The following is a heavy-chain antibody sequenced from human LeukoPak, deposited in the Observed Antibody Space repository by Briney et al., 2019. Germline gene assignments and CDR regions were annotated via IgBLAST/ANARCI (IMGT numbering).Heavy chain of an antibody. CDR1: GFTFSSYS. CDR2: IYSGGST. Sequence: GGSLRLSCAASGFTFSSYSMNWVRQAPGKGLEWVSVIYSGGSTYYADSVKGRFTISRDNSKNTLYLQMNSLRAEDTAVYYCARAPHNYYDSSGYYDYWGQGTLVTVSS. CDR3: ARAPHNYYDSSGYYDY. J-gene: IGHJ4*02. V-gene: IGHV3-66*01. D-gene: IGHD3-22*01.